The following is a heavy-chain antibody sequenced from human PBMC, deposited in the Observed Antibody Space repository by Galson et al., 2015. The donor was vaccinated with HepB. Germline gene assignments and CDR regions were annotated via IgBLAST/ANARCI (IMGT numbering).Heavy chain of an antibody. V-gene: IGHV3-23*01. CDR3: AKAGLLWFGELGVE. J-gene: IGHJ4*02. Sequence: SLRLSCAASGFTFSSYAMSWVRQAPGKGLEWVSAISGSGGSTYYADSVKGRFTISRDNSKNTLYLQMNSLRAEDTAVYYCAKAGLLWFGELGVEWGQGTLVTVSS. CDR1: GFTFSSYA. D-gene: IGHD3-10*01. CDR2: ISGSGGST.